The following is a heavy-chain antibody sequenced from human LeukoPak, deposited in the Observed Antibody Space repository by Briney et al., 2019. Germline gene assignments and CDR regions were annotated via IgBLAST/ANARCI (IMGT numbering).Heavy chain of an antibody. CDR2: ILYSGST. D-gene: IGHD6-19*01. V-gene: IGHV4-39*07. J-gene: IGHJ5*02. CDR3: ARGGRITTVVGFNWFDP. CDR1: GASISSTSYY. Sequence: SETLSLTCTVSGASISSTSYYWGWIRQPPGKGLEWIGSILYSGSTYYNPSLKSRASISIDTSKNQFSLKLSSVTAADTALYYCARGGRITTVVGFNWFDPWAREPWSPSPQ.